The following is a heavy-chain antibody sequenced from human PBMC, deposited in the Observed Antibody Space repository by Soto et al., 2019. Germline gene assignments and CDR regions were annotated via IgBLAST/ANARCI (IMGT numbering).Heavy chain of an antibody. CDR2: ISWNSNSI. J-gene: IGHJ4*02. D-gene: IGHD6-6*01. CDR3: ANSKSIASRPLDY. V-gene: IGHV3-9*01. Sequence: EVQLVESGGGLVQPGRSLRLSCEASGFMFDDYAMYWVRQAPGKGPEWVSGISWNSNSIVYADSVKGRFTISRDNAKIYLYLQMNSLKPEDTALYYCANSKSIASRPLDYWGQGTLVTVSS. CDR1: GFMFDDYA.